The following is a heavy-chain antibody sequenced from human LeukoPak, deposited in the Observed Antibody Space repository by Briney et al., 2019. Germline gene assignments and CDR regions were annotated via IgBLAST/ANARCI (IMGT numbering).Heavy chain of an antibody. V-gene: IGHV1-18*04. J-gene: IGHJ5*02. CDR3: ALIAARLSILFDP. CDR2: ISAYNGNT. Sequence: ASVKVSCKASGYTFTTYAMNWVRQAPGQGLEWMGWISAYNGNTNYAQKLQGRVTMTTDTSTSTAYMELRSLRSDDTAVYYCALIAARLSILFDPWGQGTLVTVSS. D-gene: IGHD6-6*01. CDR1: GYTFTTYA.